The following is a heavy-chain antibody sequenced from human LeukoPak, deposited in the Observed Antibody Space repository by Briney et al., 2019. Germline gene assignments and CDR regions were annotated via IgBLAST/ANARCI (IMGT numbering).Heavy chain of an antibody. V-gene: IGHV4-4*02. D-gene: IGHD3-10*01. J-gene: IGHJ6*02. CDR3: ARITYGSGSYGTDV. CDR1: GGSISSSNW. CDR2: IYYSGST. Sequence: SETLSLTCAVSGGSISSSNWWSWVRQPPGKGLEWIGEIYYSGSTNYNPSLKSQVTISADKSKNQFSLKLSSVTAADTAVYYCARITYGSGSYGTDVWGQGTTVTVSS.